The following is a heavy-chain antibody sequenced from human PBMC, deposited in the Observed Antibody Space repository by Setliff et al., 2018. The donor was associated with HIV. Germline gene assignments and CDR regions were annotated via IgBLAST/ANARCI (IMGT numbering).Heavy chain of an antibody. CDR1: SGSISSSSYY. D-gene: IGHD5-18*01. V-gene: IGHV4-39*07. Sequence: SETLSLTCTVSSGSISSSSYYWGWIRQPPGKGLEWIGSIYYSGNTYYNPSLKSRVTISVDTSKDQFSLKLTSVTAADTAMYYCARDLGYSYGDAFDIWGQGTMVTVSS. CDR2: IYYSGNT. J-gene: IGHJ3*02. CDR3: ARDLGYSYGDAFDI.